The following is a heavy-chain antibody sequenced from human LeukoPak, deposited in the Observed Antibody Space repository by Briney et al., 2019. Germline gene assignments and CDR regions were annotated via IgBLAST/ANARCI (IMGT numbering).Heavy chain of an antibody. V-gene: IGHV3-48*04. J-gene: IGHJ3*02. CDR2: ISYTISTI. Sequence: PGGSLRLSCAASGFTFSNYNMNWVRQAPGKGLEWVSYISYTISTIYYADSVKGRFTISRDNAKNSLYLQMNSLRAEDTAVYFCARLSSWVFEIWGQGTMVTVSS. D-gene: IGHD3-16*01. CDR1: GFTFSNYN. CDR3: ARLSSWVFEI.